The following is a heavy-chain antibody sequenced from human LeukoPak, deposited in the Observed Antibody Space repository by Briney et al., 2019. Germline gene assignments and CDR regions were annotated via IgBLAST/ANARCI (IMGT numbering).Heavy chain of an antibody. CDR2: INPNSGGT. J-gene: IGHJ4*02. V-gene: IGHV1-2*02. D-gene: IGHD3-16*01. CDR3: ARVRYRLAETYIDY. CDR1: GYTLTGYY. Sequence: ASVKVSCKASGYTLTGYYMHWVRQAPGQGLEWMRWINPNSGGTNYAQKFQGRVTMTRDTSISTAYMELSRLRSDDTAVYYCARVRYRLAETYIDYWGQGTLVTVSS.